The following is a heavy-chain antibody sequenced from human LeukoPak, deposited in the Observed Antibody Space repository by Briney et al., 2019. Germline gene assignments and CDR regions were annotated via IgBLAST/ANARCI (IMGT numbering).Heavy chain of an antibody. CDR2: ISSSLNYI. J-gene: IGHJ6*02. CDR3: ARECSGTVSTACSCGMDV. CDR1: GFTFSNYA. V-gene: IGHV3-21*01. D-gene: IGHD2-2*01. Sequence: GGSLRLSCSASGFTFSNYAMNWVRQAPGKGLEWVSSISSSLNYIYYADSVKGRFTISRDNAKNSLYLQMHSLRAEDTAVYYCARECSGTVSTACSCGMDVWGQGTTVTVSS.